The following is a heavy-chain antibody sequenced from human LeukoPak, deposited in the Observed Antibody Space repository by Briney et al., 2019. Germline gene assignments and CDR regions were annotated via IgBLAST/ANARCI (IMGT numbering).Heavy chain of an antibody. Sequence: PGGSLRLSCAASGFTFSNYWMSWVRQAPGKGLEWVANIKQDGSEKYYVDSVKGRFTISRDNAKNSLYLQMNSLRADDTAIYYCAKRDFWGQGTLVTVSS. CDR3: AKRDF. V-gene: IGHV3-7*03. J-gene: IGHJ4*02. CDR2: IKQDGSEK. CDR1: GFTFSNYW.